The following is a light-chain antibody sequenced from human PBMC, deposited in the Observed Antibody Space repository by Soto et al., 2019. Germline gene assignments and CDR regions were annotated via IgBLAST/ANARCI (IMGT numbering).Light chain of an antibody. Sequence: EVVLTHSPGTLSLSPGERATLSCRASQSVSSSYLAWYQQKPGQAPRLLIHGASNRATGIPDRFSGSGSGTDFTLTINSLQSEDFAVYYCQQYNNWPRTFGQGTKVDIK. V-gene: IGKV3-20*01. J-gene: IGKJ1*01. CDR2: GAS. CDR3: QQYNNWPRT. CDR1: QSVSSSY.